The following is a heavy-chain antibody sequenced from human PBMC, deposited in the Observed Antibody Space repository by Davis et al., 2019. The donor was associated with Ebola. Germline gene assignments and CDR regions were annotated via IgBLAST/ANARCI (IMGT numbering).Heavy chain of an antibody. CDR1: GGSISSGGYS. CDR2: IYHSGST. J-gene: IGHJ5*02. D-gene: IGHD5-24*01. CDR3: ARGRQMGWFDP. Sequence: SETLSLTCAVSGGSISSGGYSWSWIRRPPGKGLEWIGYIYHSGSTNYNPSLKSRVTISVDTSKNQFSLKLSSVTAADTAVYYCARGRQMGWFDPWGQGTLVTVSS. V-gene: IGHV4-30-2*01.